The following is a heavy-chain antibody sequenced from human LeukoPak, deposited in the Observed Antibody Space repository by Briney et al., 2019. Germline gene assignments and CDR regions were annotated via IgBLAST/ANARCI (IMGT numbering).Heavy chain of an antibody. J-gene: IGHJ6*02. V-gene: IGHV3-23*01. D-gene: IGHD5-12*01. CDR2: ISGSDGST. CDR3: AKGLDMVPDSYYYGMDV. CDR1: GFTFSSYA. Sequence: GGSLRLSCAASGFTFSSYAMSWVRQAPGKGLEWVSAISGSDGSTYYADSVEGRFTISRDNSKNTLYLQMNSLRAEDTAVYYCAKGLDMVPDSYYYGMDVWGQGTTVTVSS.